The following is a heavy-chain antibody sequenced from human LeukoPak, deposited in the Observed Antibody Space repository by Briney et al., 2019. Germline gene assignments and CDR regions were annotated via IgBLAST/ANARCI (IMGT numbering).Heavy chain of an antibody. Sequence: ASVKVSCKASGYTFTGYYMHWVRQAPGQGLEWMGWINPNSGDTNYVQKFQGRVTMTRDTSISTAYMELSRLRSDDTAVYYCASADGYNFSGFDYWGQGTLVTVSS. D-gene: IGHD5-24*01. CDR1: GYTFTGYY. CDR3: ASADGYNFSGFDY. J-gene: IGHJ4*02. V-gene: IGHV1-2*02. CDR2: INPNSGDT.